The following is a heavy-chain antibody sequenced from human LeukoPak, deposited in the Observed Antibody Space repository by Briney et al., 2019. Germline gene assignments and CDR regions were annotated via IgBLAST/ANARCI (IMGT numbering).Heavy chain of an antibody. V-gene: IGHV1-18*01. CDR2: ISTYNDNT. J-gene: IGHJ2*01. CDR1: GYSFTNYG. Sequence: ASVKVSCKASGYSFTNYGITWVRQAPAQGLEWMGWISTYNDNTVFQDRVTMTTDASTSTAYMELRSLSSDDTAVYYCARNWEQLTGAPGLDLWGRGTLVTVSS. CDR3: ARNWEQLTGAPGLDL. D-gene: IGHD7-27*01.